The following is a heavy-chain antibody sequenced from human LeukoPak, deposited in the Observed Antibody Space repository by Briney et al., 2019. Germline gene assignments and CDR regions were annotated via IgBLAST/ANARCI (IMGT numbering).Heavy chain of an antibody. CDR2: IRSDGSDT. CDR3: ATDYWGGHY. CDR1: TFTFSNYN. Sequence: GGSLRLSCAASTFTFSNYNMHWVRQAPGKGLEWVAFIRSDGSDTDYADSVKGRFTISRDNSKNTLFLQMNSLRTEDTALYYCATDYWGGHYWGQGTLVTVSS. D-gene: IGHD7-27*01. J-gene: IGHJ4*02. V-gene: IGHV3-30*02.